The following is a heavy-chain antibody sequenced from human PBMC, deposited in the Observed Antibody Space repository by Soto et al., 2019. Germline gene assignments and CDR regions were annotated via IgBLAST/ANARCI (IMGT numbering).Heavy chain of an antibody. CDR1: GGSISSGGYY. J-gene: IGHJ1*01. V-gene: IGHV4-31*03. CDR3: ARGLCSGGSCYGEYFQH. CDR2: IYYSGST. D-gene: IGHD2-15*01. Sequence: SXTLSLTCTVSGGSISSGGYYCSWILQHQGKCMEWIGYIYYSGSTYYNPSLKSRVTISVDTSKNQFSLKLSSVTAADTAVYYCARGLCSGGSCYGEYFQHWGQGTLVTVSS.